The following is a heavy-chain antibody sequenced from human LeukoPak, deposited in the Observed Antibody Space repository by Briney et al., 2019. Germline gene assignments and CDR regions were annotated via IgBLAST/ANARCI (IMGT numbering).Heavy chain of an antibody. CDR3: ARVSIRLRFLEWLPDNWFDP. CDR2: INHSGST. J-gene: IGHJ5*02. Sequence: PSETLSLTCAVYGGSFSGYYWSWIGQPPGKGLEWIGQINHSGSTNYNPSLKSRVTISVDTSKNQFSLKLSSVTAADTAVYYCARVSIRLRFLEWLPDNWFDPWGQGTLVTVSS. CDR1: GGSFSGYY. D-gene: IGHD3-3*01. V-gene: IGHV4-34*01.